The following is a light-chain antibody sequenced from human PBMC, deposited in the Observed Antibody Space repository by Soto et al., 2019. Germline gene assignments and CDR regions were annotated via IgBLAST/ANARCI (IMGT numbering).Light chain of an antibody. CDR2: EGS. CDR1: SSDVGNYNL. J-gene: IGLJ2*01. Sequence: QSALTQPASVSGSPGQSITISCTGTSSDVGNYNLVSWYQQHPGKAPKLMIYEGSKRPSGVSNRFSGSKSGNTASLTISGLQAEVEADYYCCSYAGSGTLLFGGGTKLTVL. CDR3: CSYAGSGTLL. V-gene: IGLV2-23*01.